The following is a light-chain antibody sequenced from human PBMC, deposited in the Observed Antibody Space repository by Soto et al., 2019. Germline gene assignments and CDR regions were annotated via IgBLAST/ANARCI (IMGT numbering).Light chain of an antibody. V-gene: IGKV3-15*01. Sequence: GERVTLSCRASQSVRSNLAWYQQKPGQVPRVLIYGASTRAIGIPDRFSGSGSGTEFTLTISSLQSEDFAVYYCQHYNNLWGFGGGTKVEIK. J-gene: IGKJ4*01. CDR1: QSVRSN. CDR2: GAS. CDR3: QHYNNLWG.